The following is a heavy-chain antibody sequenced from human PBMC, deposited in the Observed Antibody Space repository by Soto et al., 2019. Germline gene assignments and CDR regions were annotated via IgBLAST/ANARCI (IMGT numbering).Heavy chain of an antibody. CDR2: ICYDGSKN. Sequence: GGSLRLSCAASGFPFSSYDMHWVRQAPGKGLEWVAIICYDGSKNYYADSVKGRFTISRDNSKNTLYLQMNSLRAEDTAVYYCARDPGTVAGDYYFDYWGQGTLVTVSS. V-gene: IGHV3-33*01. D-gene: IGHD6-19*01. CDR1: GFPFSSYD. CDR3: ARDPGTVAGDYYFDY. J-gene: IGHJ4*02.